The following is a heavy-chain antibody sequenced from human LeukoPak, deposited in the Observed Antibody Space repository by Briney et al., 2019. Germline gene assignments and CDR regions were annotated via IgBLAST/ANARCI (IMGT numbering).Heavy chain of an antibody. Sequence: GGSLRLSCAASGFTFSSYSMNWVRQAPGKGLEWVSSISSSSSYIYYADSVKGRFTISRDNAKNSLYLQMNSLRAEDTAVYYCAKDRDYYDSSGLFDYWGQGTLVTVSS. D-gene: IGHD3-22*01. V-gene: IGHV3-21*01. CDR2: ISSSSSYI. J-gene: IGHJ4*02. CDR1: GFTFSSYS. CDR3: AKDRDYYDSSGLFDY.